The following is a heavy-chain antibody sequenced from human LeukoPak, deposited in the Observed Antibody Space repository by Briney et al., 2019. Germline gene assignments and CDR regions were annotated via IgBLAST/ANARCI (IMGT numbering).Heavy chain of an antibody. Sequence: ASVKVSCKASGYTFTSYGISWVRQAPGQGLEWMGWISAYNGNTNYAQKLQGRVTMTTDTSTSTAYMELRSLRSDDTAVYYCVKEGQPKVAYFYDFWGQGTLVTVSS. D-gene: IGHD2-21*01. J-gene: IGHJ4*02. CDR3: VKEGQPKVAYFYDF. CDR1: GYTFTSYG. CDR2: ISAYNGNT. V-gene: IGHV1-18*01.